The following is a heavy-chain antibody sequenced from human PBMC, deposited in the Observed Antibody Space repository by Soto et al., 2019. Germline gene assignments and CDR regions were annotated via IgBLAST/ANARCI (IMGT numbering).Heavy chain of an antibody. J-gene: IGHJ3*02. V-gene: IGHV4-31*03. D-gene: IGHD3-10*01. Sequence: SETLSLTCTVSGGSISSGGYYWSWIRQHPGKGLEWIGYIYYSGSTYYNPSLKSRVTISVDTSKNQLSLKLSSVTAADTAVYYCARGLMVRGVMHAFDIWGQGTMVTVSS. CDR3: ARGLMVRGVMHAFDI. CDR2: IYYSGST. CDR1: GGSISSGGYY.